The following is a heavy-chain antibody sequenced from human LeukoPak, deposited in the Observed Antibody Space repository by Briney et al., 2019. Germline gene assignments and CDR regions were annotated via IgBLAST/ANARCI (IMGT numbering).Heavy chain of an antibody. D-gene: IGHD2-8*02. Sequence: SETLSLTCAVYGGSFSGYYWSWIRQPPGKGLEWIGEINHSGSTNYNPPLKSRVTISVDTSKNQFSLKLSSVTAADTAVYYCARGITGFDYWGQGTLVTVSS. J-gene: IGHJ4*02. CDR1: GGSFSGYY. CDR3: ARGITGFDY. CDR2: INHSGST. V-gene: IGHV4-34*01.